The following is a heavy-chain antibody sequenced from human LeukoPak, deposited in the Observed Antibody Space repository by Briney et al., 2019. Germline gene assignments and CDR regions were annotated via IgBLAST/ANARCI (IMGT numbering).Heavy chain of an antibody. D-gene: IGHD6-19*01. CDR2: MNPNSGKT. Sequence: ASVKVSCKASGYTFTSYDINWVRQATGQGLEWMGWMNPNSGKTGYAQNYQGRVTMTRNTSISTAYMELSSLRSEDTAVYYCARGPYSSGWHQWGQGTLVTVSS. V-gene: IGHV1-8*01. J-gene: IGHJ4*02. CDR1: GYTFTSYD. CDR3: ARGPYSSGWHQ.